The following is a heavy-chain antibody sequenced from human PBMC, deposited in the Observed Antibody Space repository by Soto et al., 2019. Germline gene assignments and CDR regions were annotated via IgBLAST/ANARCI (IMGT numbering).Heavy chain of an antibody. V-gene: IGHV4-31*03. CDR2: IYSSGST. J-gene: IGHJ4*02. D-gene: IGHD3-10*01. CDR3: ATVLDASMVVHGYLY. Sequence: SETLSLTCTVSGGSISSGGYYVSWIRQHPGKGLGWIGYIYSSGSTYYNPSLKSRVTISADTSKNQFSLKLSSVTAADTAVYYCATVLDASMVVHGYLYRGQRTLVTVSS. CDR1: GGSISSGGYY.